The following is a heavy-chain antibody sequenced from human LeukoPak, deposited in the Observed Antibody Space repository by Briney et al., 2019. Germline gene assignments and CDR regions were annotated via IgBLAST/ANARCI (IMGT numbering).Heavy chain of an antibody. Sequence: SETLSLTCTVSGGSISSGSYYWSWIRQPAGKGLEWIGRIYTSGSTNYNPSLKSRVTISVDTSKNQFSLKLSSVTAADTAVYYCARVGYSSGWFRVGDAFDIWGQGTMVTVSS. V-gene: IGHV4-61*02. CDR3: ARVGYSSGWFRVGDAFDI. CDR1: GGSISSGSYY. D-gene: IGHD6-19*01. CDR2: IYTSGST. J-gene: IGHJ3*02.